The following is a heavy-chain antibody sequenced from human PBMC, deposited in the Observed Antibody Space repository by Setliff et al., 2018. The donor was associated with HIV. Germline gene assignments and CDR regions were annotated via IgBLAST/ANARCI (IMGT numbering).Heavy chain of an antibody. CDR2: ISGSSGHT. V-gene: IGHV3-11*06. J-gene: IGHJ5*02. CDR1: GFIFSDYY. D-gene: IGHD3-10*01. CDR3: ASSGSGSYINWFGP. Sequence: PGGSLRLSCAASGFIFSDYYMSWIRQAPGKGLEWISYISGSSGHTSYADSVKGRFTISRDNAENSLYLQMTSLRAEDTAVYYCASSGSGSYINWFGPWGQGTLVTVSS.